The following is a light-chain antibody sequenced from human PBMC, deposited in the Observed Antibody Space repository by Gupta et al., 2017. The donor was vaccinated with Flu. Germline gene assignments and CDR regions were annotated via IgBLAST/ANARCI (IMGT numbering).Light chain of an antibody. V-gene: IGLV4-69*01. J-gene: IGLJ2*01. CDR1: SGHSSYA. Sequence: QLVLTQSPSASASLGASVKLTCTLSSGHSSYAIAWHQQQPEKGPRYWMKLNSDGSHTKGDGIPDRFSGSSSGAERYLTISSLQAEDEADYYCQTWGTGIGVFGGGTKLTVL. CDR2: LNSDGSH. CDR3: QTWGTGIGV.